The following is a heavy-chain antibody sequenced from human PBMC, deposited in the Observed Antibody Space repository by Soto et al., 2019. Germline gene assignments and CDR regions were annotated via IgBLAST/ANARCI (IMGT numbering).Heavy chain of an antibody. Sequence: EVQLAESGGGLAQPGGSLRLSCAASGFTLSGYAMDWVRQAPGKGLEYVSGISSNGVGTYYANSVQGRFTISRDNSKNTVYLQMGSLRTEDMAVYYRARRARPDFYYMDVWGKGTTVTVSS. CDR1: GFTLSGYA. D-gene: IGHD6-6*01. J-gene: IGHJ6*03. CDR2: ISSNGVGT. CDR3: ARRARPDFYYMDV. V-gene: IGHV3-64*01.